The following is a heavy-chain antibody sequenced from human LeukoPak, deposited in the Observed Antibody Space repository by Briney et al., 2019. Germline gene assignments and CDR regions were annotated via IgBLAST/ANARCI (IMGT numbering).Heavy chain of an antibody. CDR2: ISGSGGST. V-gene: IGHV3-23*01. D-gene: IGHD6-19*01. CDR1: GFTFSSYG. Sequence: GGTLRLSCAGSGFTFSSYGMSWVRQAPGKGLEWVSAISGSGGSTYYADSVKGRSTISRDNSKNTLYLQMNSLRAEDTAVYYCAGDRRGSGWFDYWGQGTLVTVSS. J-gene: IGHJ4*02. CDR3: AGDRRGSGWFDY.